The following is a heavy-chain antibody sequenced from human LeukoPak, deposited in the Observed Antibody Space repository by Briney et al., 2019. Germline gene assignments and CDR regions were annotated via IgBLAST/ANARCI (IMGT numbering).Heavy chain of an antibody. CDR1: GGSISSSSYY. CDR3: ARQLMITFGGVIVSGFDY. CDR2: IYYSGST. V-gene: IGHV4-39*01. J-gene: IGHJ4*02. Sequence: KPSETLSLTCTVSGGSISSSSYYWGWIRQPPGKGLEWIGSIYYSGSTYYNPSLKSRVTISADTSKNQFSLKLSSVTAADTAVYYCARQLMITFGGVIVSGFDYWGQGTLVTVSS. D-gene: IGHD3-16*02.